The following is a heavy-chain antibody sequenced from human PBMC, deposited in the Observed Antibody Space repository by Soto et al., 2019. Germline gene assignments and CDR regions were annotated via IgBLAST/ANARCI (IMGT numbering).Heavy chain of an antibody. CDR1: GGTFSSYA. Sequence: SVKVSCKASGGTFSSYAISWVRQAPGQGLEWMGGIIPIFGTANYAQKFQGRVTITADESTSTAYMELSSLRSEDTAVYYCASHYYYDSSGYRHNWFEPWGQGTLVTVSS. J-gene: IGHJ5*02. CDR2: IIPIFGTA. CDR3: ASHYYYDSSGYRHNWFEP. D-gene: IGHD3-22*01. V-gene: IGHV1-69*13.